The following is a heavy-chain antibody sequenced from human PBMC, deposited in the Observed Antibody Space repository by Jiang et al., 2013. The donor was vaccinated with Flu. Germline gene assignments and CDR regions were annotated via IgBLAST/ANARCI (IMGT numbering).Heavy chain of an antibody. D-gene: IGHD1-26*01. CDR2: ISGSGGST. CDR1: GFTFSSYA. V-gene: IGHV3-23*01. J-gene: IGHJ3*02. Sequence: GFTFSSYAMSWVRQAPGKGLEWVSAISGSGGSTYYADSVKGRFTISRDNSKNTLYLQMNSLRAEDTAVYYCAKDDRVGLAPYLTPGAFDIWGQGTMVTVSS. CDR3: AKDDRVGLAPYLTPGAFDI.